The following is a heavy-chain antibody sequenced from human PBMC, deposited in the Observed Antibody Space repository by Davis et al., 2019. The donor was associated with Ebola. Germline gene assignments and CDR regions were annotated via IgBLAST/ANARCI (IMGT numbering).Heavy chain of an antibody. CDR2: INPNSGGT. Sequence: ASVKVSCKASGYTFTGYYMHWVRQAPGQGFEWMGRINPNSGGTNYAQKFQGRVTMTRDTSISTAYMELSRLRSDDTAVYYCARGGISMTVVPRDYYHGLDVWGQGTTVTVSS. V-gene: IGHV1-2*06. CDR1: GYTFTGYY. CDR3: ARGGISMTVVPRDYYHGLDV. D-gene: IGHD3-22*01. J-gene: IGHJ6*02.